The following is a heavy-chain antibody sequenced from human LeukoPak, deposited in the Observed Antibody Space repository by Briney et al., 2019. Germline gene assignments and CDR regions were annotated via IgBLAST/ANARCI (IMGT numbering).Heavy chain of an antibody. CDR3: ARGPGGGPKTTVTTYGTNDY. CDR2: IIPIFGTA. Sequence: SVKVSCKASGGTFSSYAISWVRQAPGQGREWMGGIIPIFGTANYAQKFQGRVTITTDESTSTAYMELSSLRSEDTAVYYCARGPGGGPKTTVTTYGTNDYWGQGTLVTVSS. CDR1: GGTFSSYA. D-gene: IGHD4-17*01. V-gene: IGHV1-69*05. J-gene: IGHJ4*02.